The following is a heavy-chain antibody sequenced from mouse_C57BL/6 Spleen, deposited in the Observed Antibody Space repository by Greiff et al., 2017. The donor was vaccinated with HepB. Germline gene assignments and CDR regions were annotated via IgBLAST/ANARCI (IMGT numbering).Heavy chain of an antibody. Sequence: QVQLQQPGAELVKPGASVKLSCKASGYTFTSYWMQWVKQRPGQGLEWIGEIDPSDSYTNYNQKFKGKATLTVDTSSSTAYMQLSSLTSEDSAVYYCARLDRWLLYAMDYWGQGTSVTVSS. J-gene: IGHJ4*01. V-gene: IGHV1-50*01. CDR2: IDPSDSYT. CDR3: ARLDRWLLYAMDY. CDR1: GYTFTSYW. D-gene: IGHD2-3*01.